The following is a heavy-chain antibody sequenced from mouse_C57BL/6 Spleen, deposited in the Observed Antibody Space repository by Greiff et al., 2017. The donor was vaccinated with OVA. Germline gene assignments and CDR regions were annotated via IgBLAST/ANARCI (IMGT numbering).Heavy chain of an antibody. CDR1: AYTFTSYW. D-gene: IGHD2-2*01. Sequence: QVQLQQPGAELVRPGSSVKLSCKASAYTFTSYWMDWVKQRPGQGLEWIGNIYPSDSETHYNQKFKDKATLTVDKSSSTAYMQLSSLTSEDSAVYSCARSTMVTTTGYYFAYWGQGTTLTVSS. J-gene: IGHJ2*01. CDR3: ARSTMVTTTGYYFAY. CDR2: IYPSDSET. V-gene: IGHV1-61*01.